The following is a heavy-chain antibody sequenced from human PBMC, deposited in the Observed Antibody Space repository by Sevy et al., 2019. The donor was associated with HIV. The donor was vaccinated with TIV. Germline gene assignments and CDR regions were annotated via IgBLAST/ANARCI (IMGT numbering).Heavy chain of an antibody. D-gene: IGHD4-17*01. CDR1: GFTFSTYG. CDR2: MWFDGSNT. CDR3: ARDLEFYDHGDYGPAFMPDY. V-gene: IGHV3-33*01. Sequence: GGSLRLSCAASGFTFSTYGMHWVRQAPGKGLEWVAVMWFDGSNTYYADSVKGRFTISRDIAKNTLHLQMNSLRAEDTAVYYCARDLEFYDHGDYGPAFMPDYWGQGTLVTVSS. J-gene: IGHJ4*02.